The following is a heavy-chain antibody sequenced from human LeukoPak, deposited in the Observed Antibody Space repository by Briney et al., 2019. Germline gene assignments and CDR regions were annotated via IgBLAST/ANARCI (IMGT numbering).Heavy chain of an antibody. CDR2: ISYDGSNK. V-gene: IGHV3-30*18. D-gene: IGHD2-15*01. CDR3: AKIRKSRYCSGGSCSGPFDL. CDR1: GFTFSSYG. Sequence: PGGSLRLSCAASGFTFSSYGMHWVRQAPGKGLEWVAVISYDGSNKYYADSVKGRFTIPRDNSKNTLYLQMNSLRAEDTAVYYCAKIRKSRYCSGGSCSGPFDLWGRGTLVTVSS. J-gene: IGHJ2*01.